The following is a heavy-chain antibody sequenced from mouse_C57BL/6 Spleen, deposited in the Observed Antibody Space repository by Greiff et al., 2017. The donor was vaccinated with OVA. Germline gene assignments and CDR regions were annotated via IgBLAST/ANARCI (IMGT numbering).Heavy chain of an antibody. D-gene: IGHD4-1*01. CDR1: GYSITSGYD. V-gene: IGHV3-1*01. CDR3: ARGANWEAMDY. J-gene: IGHJ4*01. Sequence: EVKLMESGPGMVKPSQSLSLTCTVTGYSITSGYDWHWIRHFPGNKLDWMGYISYSGSTNYNPSLKSRISITHDTSKNHFFLKLNSVTTEDTATYYCARGANWEAMDYWGQGTSVTVSS. CDR2: ISYSGST.